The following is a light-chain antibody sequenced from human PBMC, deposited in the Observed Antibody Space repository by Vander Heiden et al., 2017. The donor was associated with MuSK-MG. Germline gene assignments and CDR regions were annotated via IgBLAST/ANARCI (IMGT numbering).Light chain of an antibody. V-gene: IGKV3-20*01. CDR3: QQYGSPLKLT. Sequence: ELVLTQSPGTLSLSPGERATLSCRARQSVSSSYLAWYQQKPGQAPRLLIYGASSRATGIPDRFSGSGSGTDFTLTISRLEPEDFAVYYCQQYGSPLKLTFGGGTKVEIK. J-gene: IGKJ4*01. CDR2: GAS. CDR1: QSVSSSY.